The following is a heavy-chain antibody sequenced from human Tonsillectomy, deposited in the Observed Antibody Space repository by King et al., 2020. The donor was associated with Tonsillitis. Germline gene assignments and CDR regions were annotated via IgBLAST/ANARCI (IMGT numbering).Heavy chain of an antibody. J-gene: IGHJ4*02. CDR2: VLNSGST. CDR1: GGSISIGAYY. Sequence: QLQESGPGLVKPSQTLSLTCTVSGGSISIGAYYWTWIRQHPGKGLEWIGYVLNSGSTDYNPSLKGRVTISMDTSKNHFSLDLSSVTAADTAVYYCARVLSGGGDYDYWGQGTLVTVSS. CDR3: ARVLSGGGDYDY. D-gene: IGHD2-15*01. V-gene: IGHV4-31*03.